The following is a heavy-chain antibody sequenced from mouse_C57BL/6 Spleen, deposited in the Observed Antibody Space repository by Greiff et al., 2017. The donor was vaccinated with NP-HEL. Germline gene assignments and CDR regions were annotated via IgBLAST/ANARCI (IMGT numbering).Heavy chain of an antibody. D-gene: IGHD1-1*01. CDR1: GYAFSSYW. CDR2: IYPGDGDT. V-gene: IGHV1-80*01. J-gene: IGHJ4*01. Sequence: VQLQESGAELVKPGASVKISCKASGYAFSSYWMNWVKQRPGKGLEWIGQIYPGDGDTNYNGKFKGKATLTADKSSSTAYMQLSSLTSEDSAVYFCARAESYYYGSSYRELDAMDYWGQGTSVTVSS. CDR3: ARAESYYYGSSYRELDAMDY.